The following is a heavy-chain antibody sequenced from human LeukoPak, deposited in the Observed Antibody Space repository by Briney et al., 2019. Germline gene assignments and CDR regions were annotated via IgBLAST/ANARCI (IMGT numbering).Heavy chain of an antibody. Sequence: SETLSLTCAVYGGSFSGYYWSWIRQPPGKGLEWIGEINHSGSTNYNPSLTSRVTISVDTSKNQFSLKLSSVTAADTAVYYCARGYSSSPYYYYYYMDVWGKGTTVTVSS. CDR1: GGSFSGYY. CDR3: ARGYSSSPYYYYYYMDV. V-gene: IGHV4-34*01. CDR2: INHSGST. J-gene: IGHJ6*03. D-gene: IGHD6-6*01.